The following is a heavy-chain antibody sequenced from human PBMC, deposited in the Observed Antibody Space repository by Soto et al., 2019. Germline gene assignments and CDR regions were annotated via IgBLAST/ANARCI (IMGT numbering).Heavy chain of an antibody. CDR1: GYTFTTYA. Sequence: ASVKVSCKASGYTFTTYAMHWVRQAPGQRLEWMGWINVGNGNTKYSQNFQGRVTITRNTSASTAHMELSSLRSEDTAVYYCAYDSSGYLDYWGQGTLVTVSS. J-gene: IGHJ4*02. CDR3: AYDSSGYLDY. CDR2: INVGNGNT. D-gene: IGHD3-22*01. V-gene: IGHV1-3*01.